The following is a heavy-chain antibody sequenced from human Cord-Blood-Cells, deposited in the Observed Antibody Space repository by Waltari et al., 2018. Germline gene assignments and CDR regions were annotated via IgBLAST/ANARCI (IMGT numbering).Heavy chain of an antibody. Sequence: QIPLKESGPTLVKPTPTLTLTCTFSGSSLSPRGVGVGWLRQPPGTALEWLSLIYWYDDKRYSPSLKSRLTITKDTSKNQLVLTMTNMDPVDTATYYCAHAPGGYCSSTSCYTDAFYIWGQGTMVTVSS. V-gene: IGHV2-5*01. CDR3: AHAPGGYCSSTSCYTDAFYI. J-gene: IGHJ3*02. CDR2: IYWYDDK. D-gene: IGHD2-2*02. CDR1: GSSLSPRGVG.